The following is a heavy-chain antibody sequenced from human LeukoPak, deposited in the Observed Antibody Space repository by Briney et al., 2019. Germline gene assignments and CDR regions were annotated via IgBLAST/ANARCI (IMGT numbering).Heavy chain of an antibody. J-gene: IGHJ4*02. CDR1: GFTFSSYA. D-gene: IGHD5-24*01. CDR3: ARGVGGYNVGVY. CDR2: ISYDGSNK. Sequence: PGGSLRLSCAASGFTFSSYAMHWVRQAPGKGLEWVAVISYDGSNKYADSVKGRFTISRDNSKNTLYLQMNRLRAEDTAVYYCARGVGGYNVGVYWGQGTLVTVSS. V-gene: IGHV3-30*04.